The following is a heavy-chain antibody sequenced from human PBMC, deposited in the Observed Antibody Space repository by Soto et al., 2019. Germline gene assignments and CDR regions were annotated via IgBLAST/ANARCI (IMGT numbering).Heavy chain of an antibody. J-gene: IGHJ4*02. CDR3: ARDHFDCSSTSCPTDY. CDR1: GFTFSSYG. D-gene: IGHD2-2*01. Sequence: PGGSLRLSCAASGFTFSSYGMHWVRQAPGKGLEWVAVIWYDGSNKYYADSVKGRFTISRDNSKNTLYLQMNSLRAEDTAVYYCARDHFDCSSTSCPTDYWGQGTLVTVSS. V-gene: IGHV3-33*01. CDR2: IWYDGSNK.